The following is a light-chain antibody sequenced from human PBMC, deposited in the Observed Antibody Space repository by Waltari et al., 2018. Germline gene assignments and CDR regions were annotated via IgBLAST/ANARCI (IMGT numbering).Light chain of an antibody. V-gene: IGKV3-15*01. CDR1: QSVNTN. CDR2: GAA. Sequence: EIVMTQSPATLSVSPGERATLSCRASQSVNTNVAWYQQKPGQAPRLLTSGAATRAPGIPSRFSGSGSGTDFTLTISSLQSEDLAVYYCHQYHNWPPITFGGGTKVEIK. CDR3: HQYHNWPPIT. J-gene: IGKJ4*01.